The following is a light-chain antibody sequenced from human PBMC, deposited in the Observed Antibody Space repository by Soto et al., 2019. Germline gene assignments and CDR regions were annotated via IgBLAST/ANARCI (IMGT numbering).Light chain of an antibody. J-gene: IGKJ4*01. CDR1: QSVSSSY. CDR3: QKYGTSPLT. CDR2: GES. Sequence: EIVLTESAGTLSLSPGETATLSCRASQSVSSSYLAWYQQKTGQAPRILIYGESSRATGIPDRFSGSGSGTDLNLTISRLEPEDFAVYYCQKYGTSPLTCGGGTKVDIK. V-gene: IGKV3-20*01.